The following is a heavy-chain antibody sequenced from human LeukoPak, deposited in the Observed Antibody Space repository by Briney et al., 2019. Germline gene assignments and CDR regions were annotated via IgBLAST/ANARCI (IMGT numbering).Heavy chain of an antibody. CDR2: IVVGSGKT. CDR1: GFSFPSSA. J-gene: IGHJ4*02. V-gene: IGHV1-58*01. Sequence: SVKVSCKTSGFSFPSSAVQWVRQARGQRLEWIGWIVVGSGKTNYAQKFQERVTITRDMSTSTVFMELIGLRSDDTAVYYCAADDLVFGYWGQGTLVTVSS. D-gene: IGHD3-10*02. CDR3: AADDLVFGY.